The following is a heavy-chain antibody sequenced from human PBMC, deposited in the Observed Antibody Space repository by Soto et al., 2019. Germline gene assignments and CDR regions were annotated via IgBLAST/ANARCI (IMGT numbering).Heavy chain of an antibody. Sequence: QVQLVESGGGVVQPGRSLRLSCAASGFTFSSYAMHWVRQAPGKGLEWVAVISYDGSNKYYADSVKGRFTISRDNSKNTLYLQMNSLRAEDTAVYYCARDRCSGDSCYSYLLAYYYGMDVWGQGTTVTVSS. V-gene: IGHV3-30-3*01. D-gene: IGHD2-15*01. CDR2: ISYDGSNK. CDR3: ARDRCSGDSCYSYLLAYYYGMDV. CDR1: GFTFSSYA. J-gene: IGHJ6*02.